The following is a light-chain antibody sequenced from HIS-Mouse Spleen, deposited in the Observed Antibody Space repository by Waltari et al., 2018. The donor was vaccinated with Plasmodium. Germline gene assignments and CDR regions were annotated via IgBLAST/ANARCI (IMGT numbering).Light chain of an antibody. Sequence: QSVLTQPPSASGTPGQRVTISCSGSSSNIGRNYEYWYQQLPGTAPKRLIYRNNQRPSGVPDRFSGSKSGTSASLAISGLRSEDEADYYCAAWDDSLSGWVFGGGTKLTVL. V-gene: IGLV1-47*01. CDR3: AAWDDSLSGWV. CDR2: RNN. J-gene: IGLJ3*02. CDR1: SSNIGRNY.